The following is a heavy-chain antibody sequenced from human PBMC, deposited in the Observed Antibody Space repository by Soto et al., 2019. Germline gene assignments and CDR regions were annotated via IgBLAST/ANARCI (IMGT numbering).Heavy chain of an antibody. CDR2: ISSSSSYT. CDR3: ASYLWSEAFDY. Sequence: QVQLVESGGGLVKPGGSLRLSCAASGFTFSDYYMSWIRQAPGKGLEWVSYISSSSSYTNYADSVKGRFTISRDNAKHSLYLQMNSLRAEDTAVYYCASYLWSEAFDYWGQGTLVTVSS. D-gene: IGHD3-10*01. J-gene: IGHJ4*02. V-gene: IGHV3-11*05. CDR1: GFTFSDYY.